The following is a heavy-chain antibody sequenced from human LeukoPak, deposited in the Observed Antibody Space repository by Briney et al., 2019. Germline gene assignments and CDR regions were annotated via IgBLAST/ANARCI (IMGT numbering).Heavy chain of an antibody. CDR3: ARDHSKGAFLTLLKS. V-gene: IGHV1-2*02. CDR1: GYSFTGSY. CDR2: INPHSGGT. D-gene: IGHD3-3*02. J-gene: IGHJ4*02. Sequence: ASVKVSCKASGYSFTGSYIHWVRQAPGQGLEWMGWINPHSGGTSYAQKFQGRVTMTRDTSISTAYMELRRLRSDDTAVYYCARDHSKGAFLTLLKSWGQGTLVTVSS.